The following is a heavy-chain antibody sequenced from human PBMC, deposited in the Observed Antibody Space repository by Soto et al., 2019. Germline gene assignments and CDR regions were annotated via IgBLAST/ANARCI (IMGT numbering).Heavy chain of an antibody. J-gene: IGHJ5*02. CDR1: GGSVSSHLYY. D-gene: IGHD4-17*01. CDR2: VYYNGST. CDR3: ARVDYGDYPWFDP. Sequence: QVQLQESGPGLVKPSDTLSLTCSVPGGSVSSHLYYWGWILQPPGNGLEWIANVYYNGSTNYNPSLKSRVTISLDTSKNQFSLKLSSVTAADTAVYYCARVDYGDYPWFDPWGQGTPVTVSS. V-gene: IGHV4-61*01.